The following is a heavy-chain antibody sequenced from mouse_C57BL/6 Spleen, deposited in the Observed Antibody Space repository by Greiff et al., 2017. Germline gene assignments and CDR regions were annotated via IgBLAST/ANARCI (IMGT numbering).Heavy chain of an antibody. D-gene: IGHD2-5*01. Sequence: EVHLVESEGGLVQPGSSMTLSCTASGFTFSDYYMPWVRQVPEKGLEWVANINYDGCSTFYLDSLKSRFTISRANAKNILYLQISSLKSEDTATYYGERENYSNWYWYFDVWGTGTTLTVSS. V-gene: IGHV5-16*01. CDR3: ERENYSNWYWYFDV. CDR2: INYDGCST. J-gene: IGHJ1*03. CDR1: GFTFSDYY.